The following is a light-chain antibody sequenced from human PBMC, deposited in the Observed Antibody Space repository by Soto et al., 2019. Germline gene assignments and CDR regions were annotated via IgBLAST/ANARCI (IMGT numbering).Light chain of an antibody. CDR3: CSYAGSSSWV. V-gene: IGLV2-23*01. CDR2: EDS. CDR1: SSDVGSYNL. Sequence: QSALTQPASVSGSPGQSITISCTGTSSDVGSYNLVSWYQHHRGKAPKVIIYEDSKRPSGASNRLSGSKSGNTASLTISGLQAEDEADYYCCSYAGSSSWVFGGGTKVTVL. J-gene: IGLJ2*01.